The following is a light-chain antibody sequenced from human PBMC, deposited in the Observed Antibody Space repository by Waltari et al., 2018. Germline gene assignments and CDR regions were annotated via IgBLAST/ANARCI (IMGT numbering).Light chain of an antibody. CDR3: HQFTTSAQT. CDR2: GTS. CDR1: QFVSSSY. Sequence: EIVLTQSPGTLSLSLGDRATLSCRASQFVSSSYFAWFQQKPGRGPRFLIYGTSNRASGIPDRFSGSGSGTDFTLTISRLEPEDFAVYFCHQFTTSAQTFGQGTKLEIK. J-gene: IGKJ2*01. V-gene: IGKV3-20*01.